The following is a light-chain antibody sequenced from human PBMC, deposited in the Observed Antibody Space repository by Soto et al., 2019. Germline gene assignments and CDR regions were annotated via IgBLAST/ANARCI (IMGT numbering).Light chain of an antibody. CDR3: TSLTSSGTWV. Sequence: QSVLTQPPSASGSPGQSVTISCTGTSSDVGGYDYVSWYQQYPGKTPKLLIYEVTNRPSGVSSRFSGSKSGNTASLTISGLQAEDEADYYCTSLTSSGTWVFGGGTKLTVL. CDR2: EVT. CDR1: SSDVGGYDY. V-gene: IGLV2-14*01. J-gene: IGLJ3*02.